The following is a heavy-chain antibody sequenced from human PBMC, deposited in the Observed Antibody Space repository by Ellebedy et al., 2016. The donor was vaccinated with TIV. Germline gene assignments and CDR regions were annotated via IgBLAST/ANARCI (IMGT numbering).Heavy chain of an antibody. CDR3: ARGSYGDYPPDY. V-gene: IGHV4-59*01. J-gene: IGHJ4*02. CDR2: IKRSGST. Sequence: MPGGSLRLSCTVSGGSISSFYSSWIRQPPGKGLEWIGHIKRSGSTNYNPSLRSRVTILVDTSKNRFSLRLSSVTAADTAVYYCARGSYGDYPPDYWGQGTLVTVSS. D-gene: IGHD4-17*01. CDR1: GGSISSFY.